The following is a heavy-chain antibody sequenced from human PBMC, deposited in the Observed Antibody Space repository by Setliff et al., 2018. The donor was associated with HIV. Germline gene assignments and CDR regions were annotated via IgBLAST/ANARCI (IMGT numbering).Heavy chain of an antibody. J-gene: IGHJ4*02. CDR2: INPNSGGT. V-gene: IGHV1-2*06. CDR3: ARAGSGSPLILFDY. Sequence: ASVKVSCKASGYIFAAYYLHWVRQAPGQGLEWMGRINPNSGGTNYAQKFQGRVTMTRDTSASTVFVELNSVRSEDTAVYYCARAGSGSPLILFDYWGQGTLVTVSS. CDR1: GYIFAAYY. D-gene: IGHD1-26*01.